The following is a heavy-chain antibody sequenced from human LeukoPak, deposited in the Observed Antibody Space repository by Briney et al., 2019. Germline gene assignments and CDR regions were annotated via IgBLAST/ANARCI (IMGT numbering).Heavy chain of an antibody. Sequence: GGSLRLSCAASGFTFSDSYMTWVRQAPGKGVEWVAYISGSGHDINYSDSVKGRFTISRDNAKNSLYLQMSSLRVEDTAAYYCTRDPRHFDSCGQGTLVTVSS. CDR2: ISGSGHDI. V-gene: IGHV3-11*04. D-gene: IGHD6-6*01. CDR1: GFTFSDSY. J-gene: IGHJ5*01. CDR3: TRDPRHFDS.